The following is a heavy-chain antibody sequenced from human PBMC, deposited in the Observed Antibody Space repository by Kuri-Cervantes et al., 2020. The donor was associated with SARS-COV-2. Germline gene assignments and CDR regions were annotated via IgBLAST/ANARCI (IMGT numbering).Heavy chain of an antibody. D-gene: IGHD3-3*01. Sequence: ASVKVSCKASGYTFTGYYMHWVRQAPGQGLEWMGWVNPNSGGTNYAQMFQGRVTMTRDTSISTAYMELSRLRSDDTAVYYCARGYTIFGVVGYFDLWGRGTLVTVSS. V-gene: IGHV1-2*02. J-gene: IGHJ2*01. CDR2: VNPNSGGT. CDR3: ARGYTIFGVVGYFDL. CDR1: GYTFTGYY.